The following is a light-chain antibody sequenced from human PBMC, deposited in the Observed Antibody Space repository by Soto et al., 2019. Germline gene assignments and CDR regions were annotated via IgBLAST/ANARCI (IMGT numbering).Light chain of an antibody. V-gene: IGKV3-15*01. J-gene: IGKJ2*01. Sequence: EIVMTQSPAILSVSAGERVTLSCRASQLIANNLAWYQQKSGQAPRLLIYDASTRATGIPARFSGNGSGTDFTLTISSLQSEDFAVYSCQQYGDWPQTFGXGTK. CDR2: DAS. CDR1: QLIANN. CDR3: QQYGDWPQT.